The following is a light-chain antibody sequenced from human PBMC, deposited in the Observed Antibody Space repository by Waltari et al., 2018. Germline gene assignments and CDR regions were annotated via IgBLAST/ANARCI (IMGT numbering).Light chain of an antibody. CDR3: QQFNTYPWT. CDR1: ETISSW. CDR2: KAS. Sequence: DIQMTQSPSTLSASVGDRVTITCRASETISSWLAWYKQRPGKAPNLLIYKASRLGSGVPSRFSGSGSGTEFTLTSSSLQPEDFATYYCQQFNTYPWTFGQGTKVDI. V-gene: IGKV1-5*03. J-gene: IGKJ1*01.